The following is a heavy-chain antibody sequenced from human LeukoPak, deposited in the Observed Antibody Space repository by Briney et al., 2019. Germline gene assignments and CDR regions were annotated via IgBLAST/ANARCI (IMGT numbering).Heavy chain of an antibody. Sequence: SETLSLTCTVSGGSISSTGSFWGWIRQPPGKGLEWIGSIYSGGITYYNPSLKSRVTISLDTSKDQFSLKVNSMTAADTAVYYCTKSDGSGLIRIWGQGTMVTVSS. CDR1: GGSISSTGSF. CDR3: TKSDGSGLIRI. CDR2: IYSGGIT. V-gene: IGHV4-39*07. D-gene: IGHD3-22*01. J-gene: IGHJ3*02.